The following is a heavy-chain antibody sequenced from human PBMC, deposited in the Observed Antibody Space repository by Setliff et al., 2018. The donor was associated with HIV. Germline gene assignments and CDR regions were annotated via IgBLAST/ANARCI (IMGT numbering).Heavy chain of an antibody. CDR1: GGSFNGYY. CDR3: ARGRGRITMLQGVTTFEYYMDV. J-gene: IGHJ6*03. Sequence: PSETLSLTCAVYGGSFNGYYWSWIRQPPGKGLEWIGEINHSGSTNYNPSLKSRVTISLDTSKNQFSLKLSSVTAADTAVYYCARGRGRITMLQGVTTFEYYMDVWDKGTTVTAP. CDR2: INHSGST. V-gene: IGHV4-34*01. D-gene: IGHD3-10*01.